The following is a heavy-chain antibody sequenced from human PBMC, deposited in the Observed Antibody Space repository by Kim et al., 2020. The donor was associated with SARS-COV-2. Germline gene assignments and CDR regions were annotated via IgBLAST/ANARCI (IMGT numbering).Heavy chain of an antibody. D-gene: IGHD6-19*01. CDR1: GYTFTSYY. Sequence: ASVKVSCKASGYTFTSYYMHWVRHAPGQGLEWMGIINPSGGSTRYAKKFQGRVTMTRDTSTSTVYMELSSLRSEDTSVYYCARDSGTYSSCWYILGNLEGGILGASVYWGQGTLVTVSS. J-gene: IGHJ4*02. CDR2: INPSGGST. V-gene: IGHV1-46*01. CDR3: ARDSGTYSSCWYILGNLEGGILGASVY.